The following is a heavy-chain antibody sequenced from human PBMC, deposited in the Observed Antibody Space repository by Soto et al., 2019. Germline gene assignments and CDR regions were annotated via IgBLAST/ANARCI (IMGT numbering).Heavy chain of an antibody. CDR3: ARGRMYQLLRY. CDR1: GGSFSGYY. Sequence: QVQLQQWGAGLLKPSETLSLTCAVYGGSFSGYYWSWIRQPPGKGLEWIGEINHSGSTNYNPSLKSRVTISVDTSKNQFSLKLSSVTAADTAVYYRARGRMYQLLRYWGQGTLVTVSS. J-gene: IGHJ4*02. D-gene: IGHD2-2*01. CDR2: INHSGST. V-gene: IGHV4-34*01.